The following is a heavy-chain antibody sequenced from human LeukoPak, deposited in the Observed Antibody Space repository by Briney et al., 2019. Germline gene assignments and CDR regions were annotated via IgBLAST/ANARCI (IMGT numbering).Heavy chain of an antibody. CDR2: IYSGGST. CDR3: ARGPYSSSWYYFDY. CDR1: GFTFSSNY. D-gene: IGHD6-13*01. V-gene: IGHV3-66*01. J-gene: IGHJ4*02. Sequence: GGSLRLSCVVSGFTFSSNYMSWVRQAPGKGLEWVSVIYSGGSTYYADSVKGRFTISRDNSKNTLYLQMNSLRAEDTAVYYCARGPYSSSWYYFDYWGPGTLVTVSS.